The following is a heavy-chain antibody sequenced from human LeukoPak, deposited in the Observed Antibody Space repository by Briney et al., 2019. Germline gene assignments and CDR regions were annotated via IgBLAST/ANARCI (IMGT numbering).Heavy chain of an antibody. D-gene: IGHD6-13*01. CDR1: GYSISSGYY. Sequence: PSETLSLTCTVSGYSISSGYYWGWIRQPPGKGLEWIGEINHSGSTNYNPSLKSRVTISVDTSKNQFSLKLSSVTAADTAVYYCARRRRQQLVPGWFDPWGQGTLVTVSS. J-gene: IGHJ5*02. CDR2: INHSGST. V-gene: IGHV4-38-2*02. CDR3: ARRRRQQLVPGWFDP.